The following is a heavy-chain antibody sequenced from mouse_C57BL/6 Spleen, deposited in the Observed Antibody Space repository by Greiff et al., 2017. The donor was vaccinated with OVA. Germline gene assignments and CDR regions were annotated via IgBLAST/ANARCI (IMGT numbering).Heavy chain of an antibody. CDR3: ARSPHSNYVGDAMDY. CDR1: GYTFTSYW. V-gene: IGHV1-61*01. D-gene: IGHD2-5*01. Sequence: QVQLKQPGAELVRPGSSVKLSCKASGYTFTSYWMDWVKQRPGQGLEWIGNIYPSDSETHYNQKFKDKATLTVDKSSSTAYMQLSSLTSEDSAVYYCARSPHSNYVGDAMDYWGQGTSVTVSS. CDR2: IYPSDSET. J-gene: IGHJ4*01.